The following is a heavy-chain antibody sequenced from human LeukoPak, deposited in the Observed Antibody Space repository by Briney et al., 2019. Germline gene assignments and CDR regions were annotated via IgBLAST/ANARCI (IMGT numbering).Heavy chain of an antibody. CDR3: ARGPIVGAESDY. Sequence: SVKVSCKASGDTFSSYAISWVRQAPGQGLEWMGRIIPIFGTANYAQEFQGRVTITTDESTSTAYMELSSLRSEDTAVYYCARGPIVGAESDYWGQGTLVTVCS. CDR2: IIPIFGTA. V-gene: IGHV1-69*05. CDR1: GDTFSSYA. D-gene: IGHD1-26*01. J-gene: IGHJ4*02.